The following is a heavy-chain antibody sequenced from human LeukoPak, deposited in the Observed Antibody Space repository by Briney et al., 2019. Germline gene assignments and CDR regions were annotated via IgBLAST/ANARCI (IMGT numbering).Heavy chain of an antibody. D-gene: IGHD3-22*01. CDR2: INHGEST. J-gene: IGHJ6*02. CDR3: ARGRTYYYDTSGYYPSIYYGMDV. CDR1: GGSFSGYY. V-gene: IGHV4-34*01. Sequence: SETLSLTCAVSGGSFSGYYWYWIRQPPGKGLEWIGEINHGESTNYNPSLKSRATLSVDTSKNQFSLKLTSVTAADAAVYYCARGRTYYYDTSGYYPSIYYGMDVWGQGTTVIVSS.